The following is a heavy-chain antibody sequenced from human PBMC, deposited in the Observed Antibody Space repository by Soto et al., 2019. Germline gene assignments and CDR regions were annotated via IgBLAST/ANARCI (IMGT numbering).Heavy chain of an antibody. CDR2: IWYDGSNK. CDR3: ARDSPSSSLEGDPYFDY. CDR1: GFTFSSYG. J-gene: IGHJ4*02. V-gene: IGHV3-33*01. D-gene: IGHD6-13*01. Sequence: GGSLRLSCAASGFTFSSYGMHWVRQAPGKGLEWVAVIWYDGSNKYYADSVKGRFTISRDNSKNTLYLQMNSLRAEDTAVYYCARDSPSSSLEGDPYFDYWGQGTLVTVSS.